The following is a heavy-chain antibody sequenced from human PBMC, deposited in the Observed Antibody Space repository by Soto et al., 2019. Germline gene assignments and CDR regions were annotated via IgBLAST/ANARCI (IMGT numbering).Heavy chain of an antibody. CDR3: ARDGVAAGLYLDN. J-gene: IGHJ4*02. V-gene: IGHV3-7*01. CDR1: GFVFRSYW. CDR2: INQDGSEK. D-gene: IGHD6-19*01. Sequence: GGSLRLSCAASGFVFRSYWMSWVRQAPGKGLEWVANINQDGSEKYYVDSVRGRFIISRDNAEDSLYLQMNSLRAEDTALYYCARDGVAAGLYLDNWGQGTLVTVSS.